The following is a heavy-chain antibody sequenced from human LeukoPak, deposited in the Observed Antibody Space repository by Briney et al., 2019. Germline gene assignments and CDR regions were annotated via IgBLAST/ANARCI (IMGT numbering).Heavy chain of an antibody. CDR3: ARASGSGYNGREFDY. D-gene: IGHD3-10*01. J-gene: IGHJ4*02. Sequence: SETLSLTCTVSGGSISSYYWSWIRQPPGKGLEWIGYIYYSGSTNYIPSLKSRVTISVDTSKNQFSLKLSSVTAADTAVYYCARASGSGYNGREFDYWGQGTLVTVSS. V-gene: IGHV4-59*01. CDR1: GGSISSYY. CDR2: IYYSGST.